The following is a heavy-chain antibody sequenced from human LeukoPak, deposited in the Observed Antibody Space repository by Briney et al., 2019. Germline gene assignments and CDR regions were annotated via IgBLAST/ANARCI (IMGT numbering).Heavy chain of an antibody. D-gene: IGHD1-26*01. J-gene: IGHJ6*02. Sequence: SETLSLTCAVYGRSFSGYYWSWIRQPPGKGLEWIGEINHSGSTNYNPSLKSRVTISVDTSKNQFSLKLSSVTAADTAVYYCARGRSNYYGMDVWGQGTTVTVSS. V-gene: IGHV4-34*01. CDR3: ARGRSNYYGMDV. CDR1: GRSFSGYY. CDR2: INHSGST.